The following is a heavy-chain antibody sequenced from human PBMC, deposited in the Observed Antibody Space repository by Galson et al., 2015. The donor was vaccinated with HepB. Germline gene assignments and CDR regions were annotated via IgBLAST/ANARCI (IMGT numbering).Heavy chain of an antibody. CDR1: GSTFRSYD. D-gene: IGHD6-13*01. Sequence: SLRLSCAVSGSTFRSYDMHWVRQVIGKGLEWVSAIGKGGDTYYAGSVKGLFTISRENAKNSLYLQRNSLRAGDTAIYYCAREGRSSNWDDWYRDLWGRGTLVTVSS. CDR2: IGKGGDT. V-gene: IGHV3-13*01. J-gene: IGHJ2*01. CDR3: AREGRSSNWDDWYRDL.